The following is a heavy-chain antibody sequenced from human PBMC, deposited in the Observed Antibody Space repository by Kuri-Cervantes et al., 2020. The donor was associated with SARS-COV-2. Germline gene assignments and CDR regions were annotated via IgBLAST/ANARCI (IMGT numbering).Heavy chain of an antibody. J-gene: IGHJ4*02. CDR2: ILPSLGVT. CDR3: ARGKQYGDHGLSDY. CDR1: GGTFDSYG. D-gene: IGHD4-17*01. Sequence: SVKVSCKASGGTFDSYGIAWVRQAPGQGPEWMGGILPSLGVTNYAQKMQGRVTITADESTGTAYMELRSLSPEDTAVYYCARGKQYGDHGLSDYWGQGTRVTVSS. V-gene: IGHV1-69*10.